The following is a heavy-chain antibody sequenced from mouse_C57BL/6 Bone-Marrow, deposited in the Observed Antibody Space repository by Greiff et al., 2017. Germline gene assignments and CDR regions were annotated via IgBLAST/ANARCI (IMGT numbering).Heavy chain of an antibody. J-gene: IGHJ2*01. D-gene: IGHD1-1*01. V-gene: IGHV1-52*01. CDR2: IDPSDSET. CDR3: ARRNYGTTPFDY. Sequence: VQLQQPGAELVRPGSSVKLFCKASGYTFTSYWMHWVKQRPIQGLEWLGNIDPSDSETHNNQKFKDKATLTVNKSSSTAYMKLSSLTAEDSSVYYCARRNYGTTPFDYWGQGTTLTVSS. CDR1: GYTFTSYW.